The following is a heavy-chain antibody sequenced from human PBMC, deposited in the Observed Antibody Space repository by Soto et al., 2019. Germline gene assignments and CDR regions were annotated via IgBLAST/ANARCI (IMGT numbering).Heavy chain of an antibody. J-gene: IGHJ4*02. D-gene: IGHD2-21*01. CDR3: AITYCRDNSCPRDFDF. CDR2: FIPILDMA. V-gene: IGHV1-69*02. CDR1: GGTFNTYT. Sequence: QVQGVQSGAEVKKPESSVKVSCKPSGGTFNTYTVNWVRLAPGHGLEWMGRFIPILDMANYAQKFQDRVTITADRSTFTAYMDLNSLTSDDTAVYYCAITYCRDNSCPRDFDFWGPGTRVTVSS.